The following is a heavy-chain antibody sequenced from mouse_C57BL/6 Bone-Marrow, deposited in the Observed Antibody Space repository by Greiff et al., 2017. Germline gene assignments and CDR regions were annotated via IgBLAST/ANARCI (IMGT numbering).Heavy chain of an antibody. J-gene: IGHJ1*03. CDR2: INPSNGGT. V-gene: IGHV1-53*01. Sequence: QVQLQQPGTELVKPGASVKLSCKASGYTFTSYWMHWVKQRPGQGLEWIGNINPSNGGTIYNEKFKSKATLTVDNSSSTAYMQLSSLTSDDSAVYYCARWGNGRSSGYFDVWGTGTTVTVSS. D-gene: IGHD1-1*01. CDR1: GYTFTSYW. CDR3: ARWGNGRSSGYFDV.